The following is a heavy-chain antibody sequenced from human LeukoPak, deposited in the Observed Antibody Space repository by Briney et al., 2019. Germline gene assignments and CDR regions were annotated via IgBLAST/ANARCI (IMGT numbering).Heavy chain of an antibody. V-gene: IGHV4-39*01. CDR3: ASRGDDYGGNTTYGMDV. D-gene: IGHD4-23*01. CDR2: IYYSGST. Sequence: SETLSLTCTVSGSSISSSSYYWGWIRQPPGKGLEWIGSIYYSGSTYYNPSLKSRVTISVDTSKNQFSLKLSSVTAADTAVYYCASRGDDYGGNTTYGMDVWGQGTTVTVSS. CDR1: GSSISSSSYY. J-gene: IGHJ6*02.